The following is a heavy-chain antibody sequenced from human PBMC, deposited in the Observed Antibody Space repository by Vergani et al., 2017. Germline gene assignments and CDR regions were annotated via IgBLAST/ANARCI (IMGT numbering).Heavy chain of an antibody. CDR1: GYTFTDHC. V-gene: IGHV1-69-2*01. Sequence: EVQLVQSGAEVKKPGATMKISCKVSGYTFTDHCMHWVKQATGKGREWMGLVDPEDGETIYSEKFKGRVTIAADTSTDTAHLELSILISEETAVYYCATPQTDTTGGMEVWGQGTTVIVSS. D-gene: IGHD4-17*01. J-gene: IGHJ6*02. CDR2: VDPEDGET. CDR3: ATPQTDTTGGMEV.